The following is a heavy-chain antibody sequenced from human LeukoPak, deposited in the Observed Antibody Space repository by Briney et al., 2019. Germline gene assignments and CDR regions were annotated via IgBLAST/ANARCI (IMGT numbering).Heavy chain of an antibody. Sequence: PSETLSLTYTVSGGSISTSDYSWGWIRQPPGKGLEWIDTIYYNGGAHYTVSLKSRVTISVDTSKNQFSLRLNSVTAADTAMYFCARHKGPHIVRGVLRNNWFDYWGQGILVTVSS. CDR1: GGSISTSDYS. CDR3: ARHKGPHIVRGVLRNNWFDY. J-gene: IGHJ5*01. V-gene: IGHV4-39*01. D-gene: IGHD3-10*01. CDR2: IYYNGGA.